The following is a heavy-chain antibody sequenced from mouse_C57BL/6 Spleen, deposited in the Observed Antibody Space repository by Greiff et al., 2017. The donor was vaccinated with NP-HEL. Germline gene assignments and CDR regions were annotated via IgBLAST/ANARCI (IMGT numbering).Heavy chain of an antibody. CDR3: AGRGDVLWYFDV. V-gene: IGHV1-81*01. CDR2: IYPRSGNT. CDR1: GYTFTSYG. D-gene: IGHD3-3*01. Sequence: VQLQQSGAELARPGASVKLSCKASGYTFTSYGISWVKQRTGQGLEWIGEIYPRSGNTYYNEKFKGKATLTADKSSSTAYMELRSLTSEDSAVYFCAGRGDVLWYFDVWGTGTTVTVSS. J-gene: IGHJ1*03.